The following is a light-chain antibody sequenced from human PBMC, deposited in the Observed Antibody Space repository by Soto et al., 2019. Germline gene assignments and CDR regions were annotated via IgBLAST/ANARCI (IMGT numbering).Light chain of an antibody. CDR2: GIS. CDR1: QSVNSN. Sequence: EIVMTQSPATLSVSPGERATLSCRASQSVNSNYLAWYQQKPGQAPRLLIYGISKRATDIPDRFSGSGSGTEFTLTISSLQPEDFATYYCQQHGQWPITFVQGTRLEIK. V-gene: IGKV3D-15*01. J-gene: IGKJ5*01. CDR3: QQHGQWPIT.